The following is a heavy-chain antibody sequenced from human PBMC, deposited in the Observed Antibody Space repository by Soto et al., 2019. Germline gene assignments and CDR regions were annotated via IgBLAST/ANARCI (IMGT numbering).Heavy chain of an antibody. J-gene: IGHJ4*02. V-gene: IGHV4-39*01. CDR1: GGSISSNNYY. D-gene: IGHD5-18*01. Sequence: QLQLQESGPGLVKPSETLSLTCTVSGGSISSNNYYWDWIRQPPGKGLEWIGSIYYSGSTYYNPSLKSRVTISVDTSKNQFSLKLNSVTAADTAVYYCARRVDSYGYYFDYWGQGTLVTVSS. CDR3: ARRVDSYGYYFDY. CDR2: IYYSGST.